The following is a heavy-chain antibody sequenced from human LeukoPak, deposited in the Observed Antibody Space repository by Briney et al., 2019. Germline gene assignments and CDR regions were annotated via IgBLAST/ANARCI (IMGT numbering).Heavy chain of an antibody. J-gene: IGHJ6*02. V-gene: IGHV4-34*01. D-gene: IGHD1-26*01. CDR1: GGSFSGYY. Sequence: SETLSLTCAVYGGSFSGYYLSWIRQPPGKGLEWIGEINHSGSTNYNPSLKSRVTISVDTSKNQFSLKLSSVTAADTAVYYCARYRHYYYGMDVWGQGTTVTVSS. CDR2: INHSGST. CDR3: ARYRHYYYGMDV.